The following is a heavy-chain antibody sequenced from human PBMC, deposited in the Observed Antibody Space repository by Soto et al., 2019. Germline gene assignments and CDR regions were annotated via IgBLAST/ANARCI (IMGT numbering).Heavy chain of an antibody. D-gene: IGHD2-15*01. CDR1: GYTFTGYY. CDR2: INPNSGGT. J-gene: IGHJ5*02. Sequence: ASVKVSCKASGYTFTGYYMHWVRQAPGQGLEWMGWINPNSGGTNYAQKFQGWVTMTRDTSISTAYMELSRLRSDDTAVYYCARGAPTCSGGSCYSGWFDPWGQGTLVTVSS. CDR3: ARGAPTCSGGSCYSGWFDP. V-gene: IGHV1-2*04.